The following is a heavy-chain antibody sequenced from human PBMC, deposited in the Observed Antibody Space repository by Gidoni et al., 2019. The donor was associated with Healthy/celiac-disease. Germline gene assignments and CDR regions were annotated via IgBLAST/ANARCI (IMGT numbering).Heavy chain of an antibody. CDR2: IYWDDDK. V-gene: IGHV2-5*02. J-gene: IGHJ5*02. D-gene: IGHD1-26*01. Sequence: QITLKESGPTLVKPTQTLTLTCTSSGFSLSTSGVGVGWIRQPPGKALEWLALIYWDDDKRYSPSLKSRLTISKDTSKNQVVLTMTNMDPVDTATYYCARRQGVGATPWFDPWGQGTLVTVSS. CDR1: GFSLSTSGVG. CDR3: ARRQGVGATPWFDP.